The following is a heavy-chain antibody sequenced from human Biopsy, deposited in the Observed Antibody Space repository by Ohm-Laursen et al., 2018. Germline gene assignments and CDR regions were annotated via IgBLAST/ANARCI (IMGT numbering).Heavy chain of an antibody. CDR2: ISNSGNT. CDR1: SASINLYY. CDR3: ARRGSGGRSFDY. V-gene: IGHV4-59*08. Sequence: SETLSLTCTVSSASINLYYWGWIRHAPGKGLEWIGFISNSGNTNYNPSLKSRVTISADTSKNQFSLKLGSVTVADTAVFYCARRGSGGRSFDYWGQGSLVTVSS. J-gene: IGHJ4*02. D-gene: IGHD2-15*01.